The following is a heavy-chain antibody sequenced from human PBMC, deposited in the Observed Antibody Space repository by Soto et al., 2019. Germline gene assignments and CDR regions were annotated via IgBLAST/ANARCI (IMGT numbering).Heavy chain of an antibody. J-gene: IGHJ4*02. CDR2: ISGSGGST. Sequence: GGSLRLSCAASGFTFSSYAMSWVRQAPGKGLEWVSAISGSGGSTYYADSVKGRFTISRDNSKNTLYLKMNSLRAEDTAVYYCAKVVYYDFWSGYYPYGGGYYFDYWGQGTLVTVSS. CDR1: GFTFSSYA. CDR3: AKVVYYDFWSGYYPYGGGYYFDY. D-gene: IGHD3-3*01. V-gene: IGHV3-23*01.